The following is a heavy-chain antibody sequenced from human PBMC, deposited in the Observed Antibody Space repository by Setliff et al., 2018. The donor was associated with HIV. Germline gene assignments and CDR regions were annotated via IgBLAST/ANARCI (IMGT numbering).Heavy chain of an antibody. CDR1: GGTFSSDA. J-gene: IGHJ3*02. Sequence: ASVKVSCKASGGTFSSDAXXXXRQAPGQGLEWMGRIIPVFGTPNYAQKFXGRVTITADKXTSXXSMEXRXXXXXXTAXXXXXXXXXXXSHAFDIWGQGTMVTVSS. CDR3: XXXXXXXSHAFDI. CDR2: IIPVFGTP. V-gene: IGHV1-69*06.